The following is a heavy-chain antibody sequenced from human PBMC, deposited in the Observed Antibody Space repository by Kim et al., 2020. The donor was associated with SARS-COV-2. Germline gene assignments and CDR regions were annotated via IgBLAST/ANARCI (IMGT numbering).Heavy chain of an antibody. CDR3: ARKLGTTEGY. V-gene: IGHV1-2*02. CDR2: GT. Sequence: GTNYAQKFQGRVTMTRDTSISTAYMEMIRLTSDDTAIYYCARKLGTTEGYWGQGTLVTVSS. D-gene: IGHD4-17*01. J-gene: IGHJ4*02.